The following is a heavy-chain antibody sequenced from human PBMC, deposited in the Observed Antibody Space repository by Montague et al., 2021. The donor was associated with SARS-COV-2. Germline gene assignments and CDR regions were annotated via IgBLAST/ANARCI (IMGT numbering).Heavy chain of an antibody. CDR3: ARMVRDSSGYDVFDI. V-gene: IGHV2-70*13. D-gene: IGHD3-22*01. CDR1: GFSLTTSGML. J-gene: IGHJ3*02. Sequence: PALGTPTQTLTLTCTLSGFSLTTSGMLVSWIRQPPGKALEWLALIDWDDDKYYSTSLKIRLAISKDTSKDQVVLTMADMDPVDTATYYCARMVRDSSGYDVFDIWGQGTVVTVSS. CDR2: IDWDDDK.